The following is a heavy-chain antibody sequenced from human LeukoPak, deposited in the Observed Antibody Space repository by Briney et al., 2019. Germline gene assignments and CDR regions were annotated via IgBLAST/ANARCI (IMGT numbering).Heavy chain of an antibody. Sequence: SETLSLTCAVYGGSFSGYYWSWIRQPPGKGLEWIGEINHSGSTNYNPSLKSRVTISVDTSKKQFSLKLTSVTAADTAVYYCARRVTTRLPFRYWGQGTLVTVSS. CDR1: GGSFSGYY. D-gene: IGHD4-17*01. CDR2: INHSGST. J-gene: IGHJ4*02. V-gene: IGHV4-34*01. CDR3: ARRVTTRLPFRY.